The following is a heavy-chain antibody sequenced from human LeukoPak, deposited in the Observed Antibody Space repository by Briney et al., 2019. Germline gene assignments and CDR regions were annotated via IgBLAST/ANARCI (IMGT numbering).Heavy chain of an antibody. CDR3: ARLRRNSDRSDFFYYYDH. D-gene: IGHD3-22*01. V-gene: IGHV3-21*01. Sequence: GGSLRPSCAASGFTFSDYSMNWVRQAPGKGLEWVASVNTVSSYIYYADSMRGRFTISRDNAKNSLFLQMNSLRAEDTAVYYCARLRRNSDRSDFFYYYDHWGRGTLVTVSS. J-gene: IGHJ4*02. CDR1: GFTFSDYS. CDR2: VNTVSSYI.